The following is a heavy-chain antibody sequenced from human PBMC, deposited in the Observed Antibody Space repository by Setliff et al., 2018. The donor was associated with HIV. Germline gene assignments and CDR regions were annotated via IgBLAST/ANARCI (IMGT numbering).Heavy chain of an antibody. J-gene: IGHJ2*01. CDR2: IYYTGST. CDR1: GGSISNYY. D-gene: IGHD4-17*01. V-gene: IGHV4-59*01. CDR3: ARDPTTVTSRWYFDL. Sequence: PSETLSLTCTVSGGSISNYYWSWIRQPPGKGLEWIGYIYYTGSTNYNPSLKSRVTISVDTSKNQFSLKLNSVTAAGTALYYCARDPTTVTSRWYFDLWGRGTLVTVSS.